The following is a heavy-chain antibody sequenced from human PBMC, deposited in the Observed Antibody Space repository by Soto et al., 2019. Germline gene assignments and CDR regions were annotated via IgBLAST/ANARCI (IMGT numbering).Heavy chain of an antibody. J-gene: IGHJ4*02. D-gene: IGHD3-22*01. Sequence: SETLSLTCAVYGGSFSGYYWSWIRQPPGKGLEWIGEINHSGSTNYNPSLKSRVTISVDTSKNQFSLKLSSVTAADTAVYYCARAVLDSSGYYFDYWDQGTLVTVSS. CDR3: ARAVLDSSGYYFDY. CDR2: INHSGST. CDR1: GGSFSGYY. V-gene: IGHV4-34*01.